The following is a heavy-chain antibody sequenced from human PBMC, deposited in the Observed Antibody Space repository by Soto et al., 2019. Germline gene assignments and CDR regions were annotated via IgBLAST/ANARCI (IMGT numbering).Heavy chain of an antibody. CDR1: GYRFTSYD. CDR3: AGVLGSERSCCCSAVDI. CDR2: MNPNSGNT. Sequence: SVKVSCKASGYRFTSYDINWGRQATGQGLEWMGWMNPNSGNTGYAQKFQGRVTMTRNTSISTAYLELSSLRSEDTAVYYCAGVLGSERSCCCSAVDILRQGRTFNV. V-gene: IGHV1-8*01. D-gene: IGHD2-15*01. J-gene: IGHJ3*02.